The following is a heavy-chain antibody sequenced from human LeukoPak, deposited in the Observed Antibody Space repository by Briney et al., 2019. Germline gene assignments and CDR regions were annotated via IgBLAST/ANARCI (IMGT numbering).Heavy chain of an antibody. Sequence: GGSLRLSCAASGFTFSNYAMNWVRQVPGKGLEWVSGISGTDGTKYDAESVRGRFTVSRDNSKNTLYLQMSSLRAEDTAIYYCAKDRGFTLRDGGMFDSWGQGTLVTVSS. J-gene: IGHJ4*02. V-gene: IGHV3-23*01. CDR3: AKDRGFTLRDGGMFDS. D-gene: IGHD5-24*01. CDR2: ISGTDGTK. CDR1: GFTFSNYA.